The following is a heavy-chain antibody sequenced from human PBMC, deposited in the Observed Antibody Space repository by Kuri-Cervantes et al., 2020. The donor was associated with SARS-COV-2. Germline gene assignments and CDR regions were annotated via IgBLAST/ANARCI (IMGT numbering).Heavy chain of an antibody. Sequence: SETLSLTCTVSGGSISSYYWSWIRQPPGKGLEWIGYIYYSGSTNYNPSLKSRVTISVDTSKNQFSLKLSSVTAADTAVYYCARLKSGSGAFYYYYGMDVWGQGTTVTVSS. V-gene: IGHV4-59*01. CDR1: GGSISSYY. D-gene: IGHD5-12*01. J-gene: IGHJ6*02. CDR2: IYYSGST. CDR3: ARLKSGSGAFYYYYGMDV.